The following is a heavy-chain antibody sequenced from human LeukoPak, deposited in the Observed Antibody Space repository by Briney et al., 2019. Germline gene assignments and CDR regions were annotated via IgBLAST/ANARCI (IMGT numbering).Heavy chain of an antibody. CDR1: GGSISSSSYY. CDR3: ARGGYYYDSSGPYYFDY. D-gene: IGHD3-22*01. CDR2: IYTSGST. J-gene: IGHJ4*02. Sequence: SETLSLTCTVSGGSISSSSYYWSWIRQPVGKGLEWIGRIYTSGSTNYNPSLKSRVTMSVDTSKNQFSLKLSSVTAADTAVYYCARGGYYYDSSGPYYFDYWGQGTLVTVSS. V-gene: IGHV4-61*02.